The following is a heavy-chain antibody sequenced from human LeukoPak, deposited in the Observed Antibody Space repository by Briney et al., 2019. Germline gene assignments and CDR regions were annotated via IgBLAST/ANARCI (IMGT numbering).Heavy chain of an antibody. J-gene: IGHJ4*02. CDR1: GGSFSVYY. CDR3: ARLPLRRIDY. Sequence: PSETLSLTCAVYGGSFSVYYWSWIRQPPGKGLEWIGEINHSGSTNYNPSLKSRVTISVDTSKNQFSLKLSSVTAADTAVYYCARLPLRRIDYWGQGTLVTVSS. CDR2: INHSGST. D-gene: IGHD6-25*01. V-gene: IGHV4-34*01.